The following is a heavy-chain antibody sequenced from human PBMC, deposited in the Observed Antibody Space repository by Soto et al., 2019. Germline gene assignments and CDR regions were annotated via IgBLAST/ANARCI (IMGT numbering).Heavy chain of an antibody. D-gene: IGHD3-3*01. CDR2: IIPILGIA. CDR3: ARDLGFGEMATTDLDY. CDR1: GGTFNSYT. Sequence: QVQLVQSGAEVKKPGSSVKVSCKASGGTFNSYTISWVRQAPGQGLEWMGRIIPILGIANYAQKFQGRVTITADKSTSTAYMELSSLRSEDTAVYYCARDLGFGEMATTDLDYWGQGTLVTVSS. J-gene: IGHJ4*02. V-gene: IGHV1-69*08.